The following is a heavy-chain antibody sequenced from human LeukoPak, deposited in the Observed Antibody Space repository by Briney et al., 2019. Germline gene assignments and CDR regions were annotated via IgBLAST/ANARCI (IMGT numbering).Heavy chain of an antibody. CDR1: GYIFTNYG. J-gene: IGHJ4*02. Sequence: ASVKVSCKASGYIFTNYGISWVRQAPGQGLEWMGWITTYNGYANYAQKFQGRVTMTTDTSTSTAHMDLRSLRSDDTAMYFCARSRGYCTGGTCYRGVDDWGQGTLVTVSS. D-gene: IGHD2-15*01. V-gene: IGHV1-18*01. CDR3: ARSRGYCTGGTCYRGVDD. CDR2: ITTYNGYA.